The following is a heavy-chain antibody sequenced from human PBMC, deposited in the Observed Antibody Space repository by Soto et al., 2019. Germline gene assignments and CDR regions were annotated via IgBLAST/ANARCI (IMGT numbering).Heavy chain of an antibody. CDR1: GGSISSYY. CDR2: IYYSGST. Sequence: PSETLSITCTVSGGSISSYYWSWIRQPPGKGLEWIGYIYYSGSTNYNPSLKSRVTISVDTSKNQFSLKLSSVTAADTAVYYCASRIVGATIFDYWGQGTLVTVSS. J-gene: IGHJ4*02. CDR3: ASRIVGATIFDY. V-gene: IGHV4-59*01. D-gene: IGHD1-26*01.